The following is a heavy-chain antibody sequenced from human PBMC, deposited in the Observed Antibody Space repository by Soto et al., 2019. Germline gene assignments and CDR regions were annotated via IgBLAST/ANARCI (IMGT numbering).Heavy chain of an antibody. D-gene: IGHD6-19*01. CDR3: AKDPYISGWYTSSFDY. J-gene: IGHJ4*02. Sequence: GGSLRLSCVASGFTFDDYAMHWVRQAPGKGLEWVSGISWNSDNIGYADSVKGRFTISRDNAKNSLYLQMNSLRAEDTALYYCAKDPYISGWYTSSFDYWGQGTLVTVSS. CDR1: GFTFDDYA. CDR2: ISWNSDNI. V-gene: IGHV3-9*01.